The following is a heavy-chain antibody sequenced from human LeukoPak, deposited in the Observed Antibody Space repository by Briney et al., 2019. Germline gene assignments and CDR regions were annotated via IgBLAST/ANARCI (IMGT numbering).Heavy chain of an antibody. J-gene: IGHJ4*02. CDR1: RYTFSSYD. D-gene: IGHD3-10*01. Sequence: ASVKVSCKASRYTFSSYDINWVRQAPGQGLEWMGIINPSGGSTSYAQKFQGRVTMTRDTSTSTVYMELSSLRSEDTAVYYCAREAYGVPLDYWGQGTLVTVSS. CDR2: INPSGGST. CDR3: AREAYGVPLDY. V-gene: IGHV1-46*01.